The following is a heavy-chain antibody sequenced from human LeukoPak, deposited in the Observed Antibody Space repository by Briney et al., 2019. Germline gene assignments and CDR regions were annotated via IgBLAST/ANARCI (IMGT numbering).Heavy chain of an antibody. J-gene: IGHJ6*02. V-gene: IGHV3-21*01. CDR2: ISSSSSYI. D-gene: IGHD3-22*01. Sequence: PGGSLRLSCAASGFTFSSYSMNWVRQAPGKGLEWVSSISSSSSYIYYADSVKGRFTISRDNAKNSLYLQMNSLRAEDTAVYYCAREPVYYDSSGYYYYYYGMDVWGQGTTVTVSS. CDR3: AREPVYYDSSGYYYYYYGMDV. CDR1: GFTFSSYS.